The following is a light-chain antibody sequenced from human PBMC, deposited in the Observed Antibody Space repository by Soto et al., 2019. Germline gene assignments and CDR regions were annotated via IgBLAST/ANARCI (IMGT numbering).Light chain of an antibody. J-gene: IGLJ1*01. CDR1: SSDVGGFNH. V-gene: IGLV2-14*03. Sequence: QSALTQPASVSASPGQSITISCTGTSSDVGGFNHVSWYQQHPGKAPKLMIYEVSNRPSGVSSRFSGSKSGNTASLTISGLHAEDDADYYCTSYTSTSNPFVFGTGTKLTVL. CDR2: EVS. CDR3: TSYTSTSNPFV.